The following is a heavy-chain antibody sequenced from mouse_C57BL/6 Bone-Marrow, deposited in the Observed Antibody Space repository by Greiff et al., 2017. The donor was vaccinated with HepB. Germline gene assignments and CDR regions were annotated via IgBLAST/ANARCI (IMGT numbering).Heavy chain of an antibody. D-gene: IGHD2-4*01. V-gene: IGHV1-26*01. CDR2: INPNNGGT. Sequence: VQLQQSGPELVKPGASVKISCKASGYTFTDYYMNWVKQSHGKSLEWIGDINPNNGGTSYNQKFKGKATLTVDKSSSTAYMELRSLTSEDSAVYYCARPYYDDEGFAYWGQGTLVTVSA. CDR3: ARPYYDDEGFAY. J-gene: IGHJ3*01. CDR1: GYTFTDYY.